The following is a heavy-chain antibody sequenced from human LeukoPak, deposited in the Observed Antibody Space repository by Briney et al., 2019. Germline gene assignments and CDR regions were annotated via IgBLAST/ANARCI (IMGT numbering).Heavy chain of an antibody. CDR2: IYETGSS. V-gene: IGHV4-59*01. J-gene: IGHJ5*02. D-gene: IGHD2/OR15-2a*01. CDR3: AGNRNALGDINWLDP. Sequence: PSETLSLTCTVSGASISGYYWNWIRQSPGQGLEWIAFIYETGSSNYHPSLRSRATLSVDSSKNQCSLKLKSVTAADTAVYYCAGNRNALGDINWLDPWGQGTLVTVSS. CDR1: GASISGYY.